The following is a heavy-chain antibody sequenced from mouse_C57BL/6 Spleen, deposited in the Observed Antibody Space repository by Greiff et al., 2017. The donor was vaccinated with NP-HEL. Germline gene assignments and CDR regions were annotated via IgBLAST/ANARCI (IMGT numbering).Heavy chain of an antibody. Sequence: QVQLKESGPELVKPGASVKISCKASGYAFSSSWMNWVKQRPGKGLEWIGRIYPGDGDTNYNGKFKGKATLTADKSSSTAYMQLSSLTSEDSAVYFCARRGLWYLDYWGQGTTLTVSS. V-gene: IGHV1-82*01. J-gene: IGHJ2*01. CDR3: ARRGLWYLDY. CDR1: GYAFSSSW. CDR2: IYPGDGDT. D-gene: IGHD1-1*02.